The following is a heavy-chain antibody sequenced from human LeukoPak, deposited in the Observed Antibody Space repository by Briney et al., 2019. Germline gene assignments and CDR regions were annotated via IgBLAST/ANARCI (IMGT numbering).Heavy chain of an antibody. Sequence: GRSLRLSCAASGFTFDDYAMHWVRQAPGKGLEWVSGISWNSGSIGYADSVKGRFTISRDNAKNSLYLQMNSLRAEDTALYYCAKTAGYSSGWASFDYWGQGTLVTVSS. CDR2: ISWNSGSI. CDR3: AKTAGYSSGWASFDY. D-gene: IGHD6-19*01. J-gene: IGHJ4*02. V-gene: IGHV3-9*01. CDR1: GFTFDDYA.